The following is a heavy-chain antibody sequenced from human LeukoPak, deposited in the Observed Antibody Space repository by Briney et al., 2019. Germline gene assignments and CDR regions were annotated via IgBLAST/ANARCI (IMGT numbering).Heavy chain of an antibody. CDR2: ISAYNGNT. J-gene: IGHJ4*02. V-gene: IGHV1-18*01. D-gene: IGHD3-22*01. CDR3: ARRYYYDSSGYYYIDY. CDR1: GYTFTSYG. Sequence: GASVKVSCKASGYTFTSYGISWVRQAPGQGLEWMGWISAYNGNTNYAQKLQGRVTMTTDTSTSTAYMELRSLRSDDTAVYYCARRYYYDSSGYYYIDYWGQGTLVTVSS.